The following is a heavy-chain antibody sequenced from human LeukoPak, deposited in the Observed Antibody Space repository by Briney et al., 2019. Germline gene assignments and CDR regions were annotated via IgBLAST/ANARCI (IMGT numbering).Heavy chain of an antibody. Sequence: ASVKVSCKASGYTFTSYYKHWVRQAPGQGLEWMGWINTNTGNPTYAQGFTGRFVFSLDTSVSTAYLQISSLQAEDTAVYYCARSNNDGDYLGVGFDYWGQGTLVTVSS. CDR2: INTNTGNP. J-gene: IGHJ4*02. CDR3: ARSNNDGDYLGVGFDY. D-gene: IGHD4-17*01. CDR1: GYTFTSYY. V-gene: IGHV7-4-1*02.